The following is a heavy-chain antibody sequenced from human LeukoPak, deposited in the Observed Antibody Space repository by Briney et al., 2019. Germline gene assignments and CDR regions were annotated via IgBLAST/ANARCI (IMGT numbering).Heavy chain of an antibody. CDR3: ARDGPSRPFTI. CDR1: GGSISSSSYY. J-gene: IGHJ4*02. V-gene: IGHV4-39*07. CDR2: VDHSGSS. Sequence: SETLSLTCTVSGGSISSSSYYWGWIRQPPGKGLEWIAVVDHSGSSHYNPSLKSRVAMSVDTSKNQFSLRLNSVTAADTAVYFCARDGPSRPFTIWGQGTLVTVSS. D-gene: IGHD5-24*01.